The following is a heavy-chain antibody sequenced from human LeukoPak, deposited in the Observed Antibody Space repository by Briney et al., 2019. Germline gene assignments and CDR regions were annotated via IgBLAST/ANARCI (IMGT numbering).Heavy chain of an antibody. CDR1: GYTFNSHY. D-gene: IGHD2-15*01. V-gene: IGHV1-18*01. CDR2: ISGYNGKT. Sequence: ASVKVSCKTSGYTFNSHYVGWVRQAPGQGLEWMGWISGYNGKTNYAQKLQGRVTMTTDTSTTTAYMELRSLRPDDTAMYYCARVICSGDRCYPPSAVDIWGQGTMVTVSS. CDR3: ARVICSGDRCYPPSAVDI. J-gene: IGHJ3*02.